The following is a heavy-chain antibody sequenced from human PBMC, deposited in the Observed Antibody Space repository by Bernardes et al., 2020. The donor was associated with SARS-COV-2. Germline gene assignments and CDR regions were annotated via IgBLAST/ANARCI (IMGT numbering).Heavy chain of an antibody. V-gene: IGHV4-31*03. Sequence: SETLSLTCTVSGGSISSGGYYWSWIRQHPGKGLEWIGYIYYSGSTYYNPSLKSRVTISVDTSKNQFSLKLSSVTAADTAVYYCARVGAMVRGVIITYNYYGMDVWGQGTTVTVSS. D-gene: IGHD3-10*01. J-gene: IGHJ6*02. CDR2: IYYSGST. CDR1: GGSISSGGYY. CDR3: ARVGAMVRGVIITYNYYGMDV.